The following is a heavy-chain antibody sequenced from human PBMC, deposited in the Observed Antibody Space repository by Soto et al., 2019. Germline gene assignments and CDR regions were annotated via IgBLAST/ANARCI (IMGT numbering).Heavy chain of an antibody. CDR1: GYTFTSYG. J-gene: IGHJ6*02. Sequence: QVQLVQSGAEVKKPGASVKVSCKASGYTFTSYGISWVRQSSGQGLEWMGWISAYNGNTNYAQKLQGRVTMTTDTSTSTAYMELGSLRSDDTAVYYCARVYRVAIHVSPMDVWGQGTTVTVSS. V-gene: IGHV1-18*01. CDR2: ISAYNGNT. CDR3: ARVYRVAIHVSPMDV. D-gene: IGHD1-26*01.